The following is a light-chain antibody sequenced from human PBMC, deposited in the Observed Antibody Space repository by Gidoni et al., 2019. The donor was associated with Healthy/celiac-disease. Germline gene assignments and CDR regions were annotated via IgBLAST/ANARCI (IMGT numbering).Light chain of an antibody. CDR3: YSAADNSRV. Sequence: STELTQPSSGAGSPGQTARITCAGDVMAKKYARWFQQKTGQAPVLVIYKDSERPSGIPERFSGSRSGTTVTLTISGAQVEDEADYYCYSAADNSRVFGGGTKLTVL. CDR1: VMAKKY. CDR2: KDS. J-gene: IGLJ3*02. V-gene: IGLV3-27*01.